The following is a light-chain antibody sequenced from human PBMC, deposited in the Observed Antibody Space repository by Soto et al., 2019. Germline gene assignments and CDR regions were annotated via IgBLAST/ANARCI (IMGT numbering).Light chain of an antibody. J-gene: IGLJ3*02. Sequence: QSVLTQPASVSGSPGQSITISCTGTTSDVGSYDLISWYQQHPGKAPELMIYEVTKRPSGVSHRFSGSKSGNTASLTISGLQAEDEADYYCCSYAGSTTWVFGGGTKLTVL. CDR1: TSDVGSYDL. V-gene: IGLV2-23*02. CDR2: EVT. CDR3: CSYAGSTTWV.